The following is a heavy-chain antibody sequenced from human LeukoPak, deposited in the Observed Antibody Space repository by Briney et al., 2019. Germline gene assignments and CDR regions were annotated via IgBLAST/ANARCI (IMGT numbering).Heavy chain of an antibody. CDR1: GGSISSSSYY. D-gene: IGHD2-15*01. CDR2: IHYSGST. V-gene: IGHV4-39*07. J-gene: IGHJ6*03. Sequence: SETLSLTCTVSGGSISSSSYYWGWIRQPPGKGLEWIGSIHYSGSTNYNPSLKSRVTISVDTSKNQFSLKLSSVTAADTAVYYCARGYCSGGSCYSYYYYNYMDIWGKGTTVTVSS. CDR3: ARGYCSGGSCYSYYYYNYMDI.